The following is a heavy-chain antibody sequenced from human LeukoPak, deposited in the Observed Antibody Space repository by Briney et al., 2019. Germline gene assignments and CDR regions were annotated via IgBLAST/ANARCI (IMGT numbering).Heavy chain of an antibody. CDR2: INPNSGGT. CDR1: GYTFTGYY. V-gene: IGHV1-2*02. CDR3: AREAVAGTGYYFDY. Sequence: ASVKGSCKASGYTFTGYYMHWVRQAPGQGLAWMGWINPNSGGTNYAQKFQGRVTMTRDTSISTAHMELSRLGSDDTAVYYCAREAVAGTGYYFDYWGQGTLVTVSS. D-gene: IGHD6-19*01. J-gene: IGHJ4*02.